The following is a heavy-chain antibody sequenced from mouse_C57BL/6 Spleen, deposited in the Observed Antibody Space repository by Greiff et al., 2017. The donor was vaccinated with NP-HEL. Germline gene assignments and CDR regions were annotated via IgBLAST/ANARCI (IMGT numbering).Heavy chain of an antibody. V-gene: IGHV1-15*01. D-gene: IGHD1-1*01. Sequence: QLQQSGAELVRPGASVTLSCKASGYTFTDYEMHWVKQTPVHGLEWIGAIDPETGGTAYNQKFKGKAILTADKSSSTAYMELRSLTSEDSAVYYCTRRNYYGSSLYFDYWGQGTTLTVSS. CDR1: GYTFTDYE. CDR2: IDPETGGT. CDR3: TRRNYYGSSLYFDY. J-gene: IGHJ2*01.